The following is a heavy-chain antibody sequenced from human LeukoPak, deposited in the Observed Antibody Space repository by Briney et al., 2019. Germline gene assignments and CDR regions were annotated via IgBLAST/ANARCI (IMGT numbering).Heavy chain of an antibody. Sequence: AGGSLRLSCAASGFTFSSYGMHWVRQAPGKGLEWVAVISYDGSNKYYADSVKGRFTISRDNSKNTLYLQMNSLRAEDTAVYYCAKDGQARYYGSGSYLDYWGQGTLVTVSS. V-gene: IGHV3-30*18. J-gene: IGHJ4*02. CDR1: GFTFSSYG. CDR2: ISYDGSNK. CDR3: AKDGQARYYGSGSYLDY. D-gene: IGHD3-10*01.